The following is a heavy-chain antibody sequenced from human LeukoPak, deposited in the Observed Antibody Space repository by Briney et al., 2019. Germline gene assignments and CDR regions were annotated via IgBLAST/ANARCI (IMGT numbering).Heavy chain of an antibody. CDR3: AREYCSGGSCYSGLFDY. Sequence: ASVKVSGKASGYTFTTYYMHWVRQAPGQGLEWMGIINPSGGSTSYAQKFRGRVTMTRDTSISTAYMELSRLRSDDTAVYYCAREYCSGGSCYSGLFDYLGAGNLVTVSS. V-gene: IGHV1-46*01. CDR2: INPSGGST. D-gene: IGHD2-15*01. CDR1: GYTFTTYY. J-gene: IGHJ4*02.